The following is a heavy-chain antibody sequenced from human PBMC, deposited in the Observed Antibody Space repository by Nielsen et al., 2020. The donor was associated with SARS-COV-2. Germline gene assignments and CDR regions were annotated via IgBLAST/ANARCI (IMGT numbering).Heavy chain of an antibody. CDR2: ISYDGSNK. D-gene: IGHD3-22*01. Sequence: GGSLRLSCAASGFTFSSYAMHWVRQAPGKGLEWVAVISYDGSNKYYADSVKGRFTISRDNSKNTLYLQMNSLRAEDTAVYYCASDSSGYYSNLDYWGQGTLVTVSS. CDR1: GFTFSSYA. CDR3: ASDSSGYYSNLDY. V-gene: IGHV3-30-3*01. J-gene: IGHJ4*02.